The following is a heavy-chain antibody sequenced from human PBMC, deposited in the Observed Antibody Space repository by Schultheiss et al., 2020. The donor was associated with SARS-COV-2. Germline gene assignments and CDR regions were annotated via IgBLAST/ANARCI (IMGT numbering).Heavy chain of an antibody. D-gene: IGHD2-21*02. Sequence: GGSLRLSCAASGFTFSSYEMNWVRQAPGKGLEWVSYISSSGSTIYYADSVKGRFTISRDNAKNSLYLQMNSLRAEDTAVYYCARGAPLAYCGGDCYLQFDYWGQGTLVTVSS. CDR3: ARGAPLAYCGGDCYLQFDY. V-gene: IGHV3-48*03. CDR2: ISSSGSTI. J-gene: IGHJ4*02. CDR1: GFTFSSYE.